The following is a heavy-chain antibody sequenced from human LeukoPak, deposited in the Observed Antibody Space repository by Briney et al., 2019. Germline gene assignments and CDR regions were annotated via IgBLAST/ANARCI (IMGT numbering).Heavy chain of an antibody. Sequence: SETLSLTCAVYGGSFSGYYWTWIRQPPGKGLEWIGEINHSGSTNYNPSLKSRVTISGDTSKNQFSLKLTSVTAADTAVYYCARSGMVRGVIITYDYWGQGTLVTVSS. D-gene: IGHD3-10*01. CDR1: GGSFSGYY. CDR2: INHSGST. CDR3: ARSGMVRGVIITYDY. V-gene: IGHV4-34*01. J-gene: IGHJ4*02.